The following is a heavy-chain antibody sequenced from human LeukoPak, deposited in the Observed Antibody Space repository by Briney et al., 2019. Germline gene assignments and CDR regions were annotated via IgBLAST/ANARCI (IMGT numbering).Heavy chain of an antibody. CDR2: INKDGSVI. D-gene: IGHD2-15*01. J-gene: IGHJ3*01. CDR3: ARLAAFGGGPFDV. Sequence: AGGSLRLSCAASGFSSSSHWMTWLRRAPGKGLEWVAAINKDGSVINYLDSVKGRFTISRDDAKNSVYLEMSSLRAEDTAVFYCARLAAFGGGPFDVCGQGTRVTVSS. V-gene: IGHV3-7*01. CDR1: GFSSSSHW.